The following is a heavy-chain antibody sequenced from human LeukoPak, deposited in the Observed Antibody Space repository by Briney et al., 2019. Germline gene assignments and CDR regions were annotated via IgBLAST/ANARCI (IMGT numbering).Heavy chain of an antibody. CDR2: IGGRGGST. V-gene: IGHV3-23*01. CDR3: ARDPGVVAFHYFDF. J-gene: IGHJ4*02. Sequence: PGGSLRLSCVASRFTFSSHAMAWVRQAPGKGLEWVSAIGGRGGSTYYADSVKGRFTISRDNTKTTLYLQMNSLRAEDTALYYCARDPGVVAFHYFDFWGQGTLVTVSS. D-gene: IGHD3-3*01. CDR1: RFTFSSHA.